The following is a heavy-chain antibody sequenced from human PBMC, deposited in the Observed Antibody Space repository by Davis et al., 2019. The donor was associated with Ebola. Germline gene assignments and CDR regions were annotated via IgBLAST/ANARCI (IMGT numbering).Heavy chain of an antibody. CDR3: ARRGYCSGTACPWGWFES. J-gene: IGHJ5*01. D-gene: IGHD2-2*03. V-gene: IGHV5-51*01. CDR2: IYPGDSDT. Sequence: GESLKISCKGFGYSFISYWIGWVRQMPGKGLEWMGIIYPGDSDTRYSPSFQGQVTISADKSISTAYLQWTSLKASDTAMYYCARRGYCSGTACPWGWFESWGQGTLVTVSS. CDR1: GYSFISYW.